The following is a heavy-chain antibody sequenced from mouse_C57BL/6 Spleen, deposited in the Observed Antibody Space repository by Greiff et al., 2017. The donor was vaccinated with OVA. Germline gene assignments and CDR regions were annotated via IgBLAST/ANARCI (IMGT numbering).Heavy chain of an antibody. CDR3: ARDLQRYFDV. Sequence: QVQLQQPGAELVKPGASVKMSCKASGYTFTSYWITWVKQRPGQGLEWIGDIYPGSGSTNYNEKLKSKATLTVDTSSSTAYMQLSSLTSEDSAVYYCARDLQRYFDVWGTGTTVTVSS. V-gene: IGHV1-55*01. J-gene: IGHJ1*03. CDR1: GYTFTSYW. CDR2: IYPGSGST.